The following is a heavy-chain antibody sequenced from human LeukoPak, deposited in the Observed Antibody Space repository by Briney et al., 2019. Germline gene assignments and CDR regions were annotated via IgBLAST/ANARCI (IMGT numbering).Heavy chain of an antibody. CDR1: GGSISSYY. Sequence: PSETLSLTCTVSGGSISSYYWSWIRQPPGKGLEWIGYIYYSGSTNYNPSLKSRVTISVDTSKNQFSLKLSPVTAADTAVYYCARPSNYGSGSYGNWFDPWGQGTLVTVSS. V-gene: IGHV4-59*12. J-gene: IGHJ5*02. CDR2: IYYSGST. D-gene: IGHD3-10*01. CDR3: ARPSNYGSGSYGNWFDP.